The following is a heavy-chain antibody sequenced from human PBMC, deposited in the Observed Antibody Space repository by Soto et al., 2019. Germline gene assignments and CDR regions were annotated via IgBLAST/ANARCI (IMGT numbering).Heavy chain of an antibody. Sequence: ASVKVSCKASGYTFTSYAMHWVRQAPGQRLEWMGWINAGNVNTKYSQKFKGRVTMTKDTSASTVYMELNSLTSEDTAVYYCVRNSPIGSTFSGTDAIDYWGQGTLVTVSS. D-gene: IGHD5-12*01. CDR2: INAGNVNT. V-gene: IGHV1-3*01. J-gene: IGHJ4*02. CDR3: VRNSPIGSTFSGTDAIDY. CDR1: GYTFTSYA.